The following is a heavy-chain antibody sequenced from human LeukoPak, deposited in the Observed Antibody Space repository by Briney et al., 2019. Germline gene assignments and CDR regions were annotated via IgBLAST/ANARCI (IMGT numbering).Heavy chain of an antibody. J-gene: IGHJ5*02. V-gene: IGHV3-30*02. CDR2: RRYDGSDT. Sequence: GGSLRLSCAASGFLFSRYGMHWVRQAPGGGLEWVALRRYDGSDTYYAASAKSRFTISRDDSKNTLHLQMNSLRTEDTAIYYCARVLGTYFHDTNAFDPWGQGTLVTVSS. D-gene: IGHD2-8*01. CDR1: GFLFSRYG. CDR3: ARVLGTYFHDTNAFDP.